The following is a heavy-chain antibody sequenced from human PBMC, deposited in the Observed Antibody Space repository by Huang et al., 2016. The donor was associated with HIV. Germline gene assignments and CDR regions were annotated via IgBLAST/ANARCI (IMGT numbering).Heavy chain of an antibody. J-gene: IGHJ3*02. CDR1: GYTLTELS. Sequence: QVQLVQSGAEVKKHGASVKVSCKVSGYTLTELSIHWVRQAPVKGLEWMGGLAPEHGETKYEQNFNGRVTMTEDTSTDTAYMELNSLRSEDTAVYYCATGFDTYYDIWGQGTMVIASS. CDR2: LAPEHGET. V-gene: IGHV1-24*01. D-gene: IGHD2-21*01. CDR3: ATGFDTYYDI.